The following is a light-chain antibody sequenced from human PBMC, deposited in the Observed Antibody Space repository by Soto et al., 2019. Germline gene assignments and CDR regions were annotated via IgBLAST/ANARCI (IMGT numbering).Light chain of an antibody. CDR1: QSVISDY. V-gene: IGKV3-20*01. Sequence: EIVLTQSPGTLSLSPGEGATLSCGASQSVISDYLAWYQQKPGQAPRLLIFGSSSIPTDIPDRFSGSGSGTDFTLTIARLEPEDFGVYYCQQYGTRPFTFGPGTTLEIK. CDR2: GSS. CDR3: QQYGTRPFT. J-gene: IGKJ2*01.